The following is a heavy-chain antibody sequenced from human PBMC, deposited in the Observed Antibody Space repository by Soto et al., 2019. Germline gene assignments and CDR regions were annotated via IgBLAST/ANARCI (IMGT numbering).Heavy chain of an antibody. V-gene: IGHV3-7*01. CDR1: GFTFSSYW. Sequence: EVQLVESGGGLVQPGGSLRLSCVASGFTFSSYWMSWVRQAPGKGLEWVANIKQDGSEKYYVDSVKGRFTISRDNAKNSLYLQMNSLRAEDTAVYYCAREGESYSPFDYWGQGTLVTVSS. CDR3: AREGESYSPFDY. D-gene: IGHD1-26*01. J-gene: IGHJ4*02. CDR2: IKQDGSEK.